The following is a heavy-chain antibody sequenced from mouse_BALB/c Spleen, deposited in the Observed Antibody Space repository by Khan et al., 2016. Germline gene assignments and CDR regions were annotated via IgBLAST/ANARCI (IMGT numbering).Heavy chain of an antibody. Sequence: QVQLQQSGAELVKPGASVKLSCKASGYTFTNHDINWVRQRPEQGLEWIGWIFPGDGGTKYNENFKGKATLTTDKFSSTAYMQLSRLTSEDSAVYFCATEYGYDWFAYWGQGTLVTVSA. D-gene: IGHD2-14*01. CDR2: IFPGDGGT. CDR1: GYTFTNHD. J-gene: IGHJ3*01. V-gene: IGHV1S56*01. CDR3: ATEYGYDWFAY.